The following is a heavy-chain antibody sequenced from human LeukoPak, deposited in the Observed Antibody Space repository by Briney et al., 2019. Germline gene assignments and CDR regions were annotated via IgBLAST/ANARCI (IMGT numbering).Heavy chain of an antibody. J-gene: IGHJ4*02. V-gene: IGHV3-74*01. D-gene: IGHD1-26*01. CDR3: ARESSVGAHKSFDY. CDR2: INSDGGST. Sequence: GGSLRLSCAASGFTFSSYWMHWVCQAPGQGMVWVSRINSDGGSTSYADSVKGRFTISRDNAKNTLYLQMNSLRAEDTAVYYCARESSVGAHKSFDYWGQGTLVTVSS. CDR1: GFTFSSYW.